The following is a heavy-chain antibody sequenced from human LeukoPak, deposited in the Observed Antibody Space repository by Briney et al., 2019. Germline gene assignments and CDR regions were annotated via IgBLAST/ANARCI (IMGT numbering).Heavy chain of an antibody. CDR2: ITYSGDNT. Sequence: PGGSLRLSCAASGFTVGSHAMNWVRQAPGKGLEWVSGITYSGDNTYYAGSVKGRFTISRDNSRNTLFLQMDSLRAEDTAVYYCAKDKLPTAMFSYVYWGQGALVTVSS. D-gene: IGHD2-2*01. J-gene: IGHJ4*02. CDR3: AKDKLPTAMFSYVY. V-gene: IGHV3-23*01. CDR1: GFTVGSHA.